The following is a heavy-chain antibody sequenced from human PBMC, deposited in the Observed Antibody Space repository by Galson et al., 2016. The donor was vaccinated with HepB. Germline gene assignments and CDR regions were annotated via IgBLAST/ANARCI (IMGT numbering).Heavy chain of an antibody. V-gene: IGHV3-13*01. Sequence: SLRLSCAASGFTFSSYDMHWVRQGTGIGLEWVSGIGVAGDTYYPGSVKGRFTISRDNAKNSLFLQMSSLRAEDTAMYYCATMDYNANSAYWGQGTLVTVSS. CDR2: IGVAGDT. D-gene: IGHD4-11*01. CDR1: GFTFSSYD. CDR3: ATMDYNANSAY. J-gene: IGHJ4*02.